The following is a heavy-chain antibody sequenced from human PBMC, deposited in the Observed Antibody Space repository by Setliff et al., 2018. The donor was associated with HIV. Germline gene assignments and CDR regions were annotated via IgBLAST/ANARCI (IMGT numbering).Heavy chain of an antibody. V-gene: IGHV1-69*13. CDR2: IIPIFGTA. D-gene: IGHD3-3*01. J-gene: IGHJ6*03. CDR1: GGTFSGYA. Sequence: SVKVSCKASGGTFSGYAISWVRQAPGQGPELMGGIIPIFGTANYAQKFQGRVTITADESTSTAYMELSSLRSEDTAVYYCARGEKRFLEWLPLDYYYYYYMDVWGKGITVTVS. CDR3: ARGEKRFLEWLPLDYYYYYYMDV.